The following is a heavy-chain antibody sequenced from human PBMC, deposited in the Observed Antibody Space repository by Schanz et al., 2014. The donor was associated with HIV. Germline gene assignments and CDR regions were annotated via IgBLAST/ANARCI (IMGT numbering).Heavy chain of an antibody. J-gene: IGHJ4*02. V-gene: IGHV1-69*01. CDR3: ARGRYSGSYYNY. Sequence: QVQLVQSGAEVKKPGSSVKVSCKASGGTFSNYAINWVRQAPGQGLEWMGGIIPIFGTSNYAQKFQGRVTITADESTSTAYMELSRLRSEDTAVYYCARGRYSGSYYNYGGQGTLVTVSS. D-gene: IGHD1-26*01. CDR1: GGTFSNYA. CDR2: IIPIFGTS.